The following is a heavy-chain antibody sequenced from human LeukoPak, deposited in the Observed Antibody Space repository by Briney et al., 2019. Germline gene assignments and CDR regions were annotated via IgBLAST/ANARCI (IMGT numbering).Heavy chain of an antibody. Sequence: PGGSLRLSCAASGFTFSGYAMSWVRQAPGKGLQWISYITGTSSTIFYSDSVKGRFTISRDNAKNSVYLQMNSLRAEDTAVYYCTRDQGMTQFDHWGQGTLVTVSS. CDR2: ITGTSSTI. CDR3: TRDQGMTQFDH. J-gene: IGHJ4*02. CDR1: GFTFSGYA. V-gene: IGHV3-48*04.